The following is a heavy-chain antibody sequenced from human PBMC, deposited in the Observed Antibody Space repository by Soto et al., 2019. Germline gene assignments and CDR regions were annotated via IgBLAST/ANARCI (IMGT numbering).Heavy chain of an antibody. CDR1: GYTFTSYA. J-gene: IGHJ4*02. D-gene: IGHD6-13*01. CDR3: ARGIDSSSWYSD. V-gene: IGHV1-3*01. Sequence: PSVKVSCKASGYTFTSYAMNWVRQAPGQRLEWMGWINAGNGNTKYSQKFQGRVTITRDTSASTAYMELSRLRSDDTAVYYCARGIDSSSWYSDWGQGTLVTVSS. CDR2: INAGNGNT.